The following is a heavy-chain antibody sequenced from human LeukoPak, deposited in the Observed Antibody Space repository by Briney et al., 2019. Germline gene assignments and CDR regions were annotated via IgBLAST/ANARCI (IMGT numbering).Heavy chain of an antibody. Sequence: SVKVSCKASGGTFSSYAISWVRQAPGQGLEWMGRIIPIFGTANYAQKLQGRVTITTDVSTSTAYMELSSLRSEDTAVYYCARQGVQPSYYDSSGTGLYFDYWGQGTLVTVSS. J-gene: IGHJ4*02. CDR3: ARQGVQPSYYDSSGTGLYFDY. D-gene: IGHD3-22*01. CDR2: IIPIFGTA. CDR1: GGTFSSYA. V-gene: IGHV1-69*05.